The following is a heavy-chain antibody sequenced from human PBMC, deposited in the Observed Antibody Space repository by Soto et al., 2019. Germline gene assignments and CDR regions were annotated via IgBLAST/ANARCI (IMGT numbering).Heavy chain of an antibody. CDR3: ARQIAVAGPNWFDP. V-gene: IGHV4-30-4*01. CDR2: IYDSENT. D-gene: IGHD6-19*01. CDR1: GDSIGRGGYY. J-gene: IGHJ5*02. Sequence: QVQLQESGPGLVRPSQTLSLICTVSGDSIGRGGYYWSWTRQFPGKGLEWIGYIYDSENTYYNPSLRSRVTISVDTSRNQFSLKLKSVTAADTAVYYCARQIAVAGPNWFDPWGQGTVVIVSS.